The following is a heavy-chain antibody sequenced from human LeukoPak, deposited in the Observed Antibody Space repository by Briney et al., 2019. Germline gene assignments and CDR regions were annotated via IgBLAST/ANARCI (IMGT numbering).Heavy chain of an antibody. CDR1: GFTFDDYA. J-gene: IGHJ4*02. CDR3: GRSHLVGLGYFDY. D-gene: IGHD3-10*01. V-gene: IGHV3-9*01. Sequence: GRSLRLSCAASGFTFDDYAMHWVRQAPGKGLEWVSGISWNSGSIGYADSVKGRFTISRDNAKKSLYLQISSVRTEDTAWDYCGRSHLVGLGYFDYWGQGTLVSVSS. CDR2: ISWNSGSI.